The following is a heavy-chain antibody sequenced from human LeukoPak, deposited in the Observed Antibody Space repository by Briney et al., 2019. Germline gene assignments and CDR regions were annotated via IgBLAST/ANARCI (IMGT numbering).Heavy chain of an antibody. V-gene: IGHV1-24*01. D-gene: IGHD3-9*01. Sequence: ASVKVSCKVSGYTLTELSMHWVRQAPGRGLEWMGGFDPEDGETIYAQKFQGRVTMTDDTSTDTAYMEPSSRRSEHTAVYYCATGVPLRYFASWRQGTLVTVSS. CDR1: GYTLTELS. CDR3: ATGVPLRYFAS. J-gene: IGHJ4*02. CDR2: FDPEDGET.